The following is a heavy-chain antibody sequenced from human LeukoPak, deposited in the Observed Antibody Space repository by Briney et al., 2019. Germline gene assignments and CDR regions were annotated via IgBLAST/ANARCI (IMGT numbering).Heavy chain of an antibody. CDR1: GGSISSYY. CDR3: ARGRVPSYCSGGSCYSRFED. Sequence: PSETLSLTCTVSGGSISSYYWSWIRQPPGKGLEWIGYIYYSGSTNYNPSLKSRVTISVDTSKNQFSLKLSSVTAADTAVYYCARGRVPSYCSGGSCYSRFEDWGQGTLVTVSS. CDR2: IYYSGST. D-gene: IGHD2-15*01. V-gene: IGHV4-59*01. J-gene: IGHJ4*02.